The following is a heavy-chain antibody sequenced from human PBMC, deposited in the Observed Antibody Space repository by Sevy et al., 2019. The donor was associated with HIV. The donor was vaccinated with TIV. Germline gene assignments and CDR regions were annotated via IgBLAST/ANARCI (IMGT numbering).Heavy chain of an antibody. D-gene: IGHD6-19*01. J-gene: IGHJ4*02. CDR1: GYTLTSYG. CDR3: ARGDISGWSDY. Sequence: ASVKVSCKASGYTLTSYGISWVRQAPGQGLEWMGWISANNGNTNYAQTLQGRVTMTTDTSTSTAYMGLRSLRSDDTAVYYCARGDISGWSDYWGQGTLVTVSS. CDR2: ISANNGNT. V-gene: IGHV1-18*01.